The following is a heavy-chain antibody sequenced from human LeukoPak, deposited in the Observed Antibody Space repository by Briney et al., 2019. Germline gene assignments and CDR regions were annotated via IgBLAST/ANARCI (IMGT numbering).Heavy chain of an antibody. CDR2: INHRGST. V-gene: IGHV4-34*01. CDR1: GGSFSGYY. Sequence: PSETLSLTCAIYGGSFSGYYWSWIRQPPGKGLEWIGEINHRGSTNYNPSLKSRVTISVDTSRNSFSLELSSVTAADTAVYYCAKDFVVVPGNVNYFDYWGQGTLVTVSS. CDR3: AKDFVVVPGNVNYFDY. J-gene: IGHJ4*02. D-gene: IGHD2-21*02.